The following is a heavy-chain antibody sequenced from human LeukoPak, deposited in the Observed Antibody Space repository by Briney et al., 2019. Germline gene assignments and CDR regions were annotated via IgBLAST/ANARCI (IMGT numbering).Heavy chain of an antibody. Sequence: GGSLRLSCAATGFTFSSYAMSWVRQAPGKGLEWVSAISGSGGSTYYADSVKGRFTISRDNSKNTLYLQMNSLRAEDTAVYYCAKDLGYCSGGSCGDYWGQGTLVTVSS. CDR1: GFTFSSYA. V-gene: IGHV3-23*01. J-gene: IGHJ4*02. D-gene: IGHD2-15*01. CDR3: AKDLGYCSGGSCGDY. CDR2: ISGSGGST.